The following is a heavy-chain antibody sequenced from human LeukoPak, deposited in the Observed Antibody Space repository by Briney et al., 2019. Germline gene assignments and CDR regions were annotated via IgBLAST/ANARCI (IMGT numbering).Heavy chain of an antibody. CDR2: ISAYNGNT. J-gene: IGHJ5*02. CDR3: AREDYYGSGSFSNWFDP. V-gene: IGHV1-18*01. D-gene: IGHD3-10*01. Sequence: ASVKVSCKASGYTFTSYGISWVRQAPGQGLEWMGWISAYNGNTNYAQKFQGRVTMTRNTSTSTAYMELSSLTSEDTAVYYCAREDYYGSGSFSNWFDPWGQGTLVTVSS. CDR1: GYTFTSYG.